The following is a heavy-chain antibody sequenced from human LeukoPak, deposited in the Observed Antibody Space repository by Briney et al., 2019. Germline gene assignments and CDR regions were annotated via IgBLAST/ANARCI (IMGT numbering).Heavy chain of an antibody. V-gene: IGHV1-2*02. CDR2: INPNSGGT. J-gene: IGHJ6*03. CDR1: GYTFTSYG. Sequence: ASVKVSCKASGYTFTSYGISWVRQAPGQGLEWMGWINPNSGGTNYAQKFQGRVTMTRDTSISTAYMELSRLRSDDTAVYYCAVDGSSWGYYYYYMDVWGKGTTVTISS. CDR3: AVDGSSWGYYYYYMDV. D-gene: IGHD6-13*01.